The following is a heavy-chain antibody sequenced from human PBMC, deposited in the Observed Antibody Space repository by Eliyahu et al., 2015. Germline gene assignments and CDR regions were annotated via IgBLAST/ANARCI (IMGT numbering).Heavy chain of an antibody. Sequence: EVQLVESGGGLVKPGGSLRLSCAAXGFTFSNAWMXWVRQAPGKGLEWVGRIKSKTDGGTTDYAAPVKGRFTISRDDSKNTLYLQMNSLKTEDTAVYYCTTDKDGDPAAIGYYFDYWGQGTLVTVSS. CDR1: GFTFSNAW. J-gene: IGHJ4*02. CDR3: TTDKDGDPAAIGYYFDY. D-gene: IGHD2-2*01. V-gene: IGHV3-15*01. CDR2: IKSKTDGGTT.